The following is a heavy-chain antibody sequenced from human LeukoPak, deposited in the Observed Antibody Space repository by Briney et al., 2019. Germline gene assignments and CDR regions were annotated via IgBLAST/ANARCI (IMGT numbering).Heavy chain of an antibody. Sequence: GGSLRLSCAASGFTFSSYAMSWVRQAPGKGPECVSAISHSGGTTYYADSVKGRFTITRDNSKDTLYLQMNSLRAEDTAVYYCAKANVKYCSGGSCFDAFDIWGQGTMVTVSS. V-gene: IGHV3-23*01. CDR1: GFTFSSYA. D-gene: IGHD2-15*01. CDR3: AKANVKYCSGGSCFDAFDI. J-gene: IGHJ3*02. CDR2: ISHSGGTT.